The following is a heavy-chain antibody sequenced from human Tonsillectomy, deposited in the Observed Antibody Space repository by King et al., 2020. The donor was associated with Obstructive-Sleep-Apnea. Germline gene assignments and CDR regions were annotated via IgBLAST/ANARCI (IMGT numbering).Heavy chain of an antibody. J-gene: IGHJ4*02. CDR3: AREESSSWYSEVDY. D-gene: IGHD6-13*01. Sequence: VQLVESGGGLVQPGGSLRLSCAASGFTFSSYWMSWVRQAPGKGLEWVANIKQDGSEKYYVDSVKGRFTISRDNAKNSLYLQMNSLRAEDTAVYDCAREESSSWYSEVDYWGQGTLVTVSS. CDR1: GFTFSSYW. V-gene: IGHV3-7*03. CDR2: IKQDGSEK.